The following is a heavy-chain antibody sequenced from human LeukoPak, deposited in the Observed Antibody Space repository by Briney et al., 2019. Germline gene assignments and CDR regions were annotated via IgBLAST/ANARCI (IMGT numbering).Heavy chain of an antibody. CDR3: ARLLGGGRFLELSYYGMDV. J-gene: IGHJ6*02. CDR2: INPNSGGT. Sequence: ASVKVSCKASGYTFTGYYMHWVRQAPGQGLEWMGRINPNSGGTNYAQKFQGRVTMTRDTSISTAYMELSSLRSEDTAVYYCARLLGGGRFLELSYYGMDVWGQGTTVTVSS. V-gene: IGHV1-2*06. D-gene: IGHD3-3*01. CDR1: GYTFTGYY.